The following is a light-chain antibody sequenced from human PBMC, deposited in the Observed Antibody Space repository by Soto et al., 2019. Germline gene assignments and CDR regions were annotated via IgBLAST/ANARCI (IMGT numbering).Light chain of an antibody. J-gene: IGLJ1*01. CDR2: NNN. CDR1: SSNIGSNT. Sequence: QSVLTQPPSASGTPGQRVTISCSGSSSNIGSNTVNWYLQLPGTAPQLLIYNNNHRPSGVPARFSGSKSGTSASLAISGLQSADEADYYCAAWDDSLNGPLFGAGTKLTVL. V-gene: IGLV1-44*01. CDR3: AAWDDSLNGPL.